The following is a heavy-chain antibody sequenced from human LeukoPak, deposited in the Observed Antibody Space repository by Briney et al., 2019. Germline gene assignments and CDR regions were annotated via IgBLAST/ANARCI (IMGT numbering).Heavy chain of an antibody. Sequence: SETLSLTCTVSGGSISSSSYYWGWIRQPPGKGLEWIGSIYYSGSTYYNPSLKSRVTISVDTSKNQFSLKLSSVTAADTAVYYCARTASDVVVVPAARYYMDVWGEGTTVTVSS. CDR2: IYYSGST. CDR3: ARTASDVVVVPAARYYMDV. D-gene: IGHD2-2*01. CDR1: GGSISSSSYY. V-gene: IGHV4-39*01. J-gene: IGHJ6*03.